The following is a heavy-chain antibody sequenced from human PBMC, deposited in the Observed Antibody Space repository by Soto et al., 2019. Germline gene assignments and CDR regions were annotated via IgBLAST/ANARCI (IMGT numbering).Heavy chain of an antibody. CDR1: GGSISSYY. V-gene: IGHV4-59*01. Sequence: PSETLSLTCTVSGGSISSYYWSWIRQPPGKGLEWIGYIYYSGSTNYNPSLKSRVTISVDTSKNQFSLKLSSVTAADTAVYYCARSRIAVAEVFDYWGQGTQVTVSS. CDR2: IYYSGST. J-gene: IGHJ4*02. D-gene: IGHD6-19*01. CDR3: ARSRIAVAEVFDY.